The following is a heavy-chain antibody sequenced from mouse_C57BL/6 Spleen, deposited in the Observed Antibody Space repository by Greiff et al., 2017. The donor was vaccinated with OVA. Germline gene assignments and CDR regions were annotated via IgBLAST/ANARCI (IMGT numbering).Heavy chain of an antibody. V-gene: IGHV1-82*01. CDR3: ASYGSSFAY. CDR2: IHPGDGDT. CDR1: GYAFSSSW. Sequence: QVQLKESGPELVKPGASVKISCKASGYAFSSSWMNWVKQRPGKGLEWIGRIHPGDGDTNYNGKFKGKATLTADKSSSTAYMQLSSLTSEDSAVYFCASYGSSFAYWGQGTLVTVSA. J-gene: IGHJ3*01. D-gene: IGHD1-1*01.